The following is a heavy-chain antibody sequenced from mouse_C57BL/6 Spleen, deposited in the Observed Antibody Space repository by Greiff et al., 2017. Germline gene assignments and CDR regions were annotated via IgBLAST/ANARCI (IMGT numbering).Heavy chain of an antibody. Sequence: EVKLVESGEGLVKPGGSLKLSCAASGFTFSSYAMSWVRQTPEKRLEWVAYISSGGDYIYYADTVKGRFTISRDNARNTLYLQMSSLKSEDTAMYYWTRDYDDGSFAYWGQGTLVTVSA. CDR1: GFTFSSYA. D-gene: IGHD2-4*01. V-gene: IGHV5-9-1*02. J-gene: IGHJ3*01. CDR2: ISSGGDYI. CDR3: TRDYDDGSFAY.